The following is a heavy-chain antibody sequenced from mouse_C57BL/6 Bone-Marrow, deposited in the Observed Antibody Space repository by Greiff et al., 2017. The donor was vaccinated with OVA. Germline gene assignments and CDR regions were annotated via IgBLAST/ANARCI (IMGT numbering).Heavy chain of an antibody. J-gene: IGHJ2*01. CDR3: AIYGKKYYFDY. D-gene: IGHD2-1*01. CDR2: IYPGSGNT. CDR1: GYTFTDYY. V-gene: IGHV1-76*01. Sequence: QVQLQQSGAELVRPGASVKLSCKASGYTFTDYYINWVKQRPGQGLEWIARIYPGSGNTYYNEKFKGKATLTAEKSSSTAYMQLSSLTSEDSAVYICAIYGKKYYFDYWGQDTTLTVSS.